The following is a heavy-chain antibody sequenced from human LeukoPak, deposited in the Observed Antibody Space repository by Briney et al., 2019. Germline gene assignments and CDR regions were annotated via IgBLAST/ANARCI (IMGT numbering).Heavy chain of an antibody. J-gene: IGHJ4*02. CDR2: ISAYNGNT. Sequence: ASVKVSCKASGYTFTSYGISWVRQAPGQGLEWMGWISAYNGNTNYAQKPQGRVTMTTDTPTSTAYMELRSLRSDDTAVYYSARVVRGELHIDYWGQGTLVTVSS. D-gene: IGHD1-26*01. V-gene: IGHV1-18*01. CDR1: GYTFTSYG. CDR3: ARVVRGELHIDY.